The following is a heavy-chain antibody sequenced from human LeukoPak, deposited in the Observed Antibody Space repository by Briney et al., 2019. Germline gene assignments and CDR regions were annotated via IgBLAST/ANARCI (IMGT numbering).Heavy chain of an antibody. D-gene: IGHD2-15*01. CDR2: IYPGVSDT. CDR1: GYSFTNYW. V-gene: IGHV5-51*01. J-gene: IGHJ4*02. Sequence: GESLKISCKGSGYSFTNYWIGWVRQMPGKGLEWMGIIYPGVSDTRYSPSFQGQVTISADKSISTAYLQWSSLKASDTAMYYCALNPRGYCSGGRCYIGYWGQGTLVTVSS. CDR3: ALNPRGYCSGGRCYIGY.